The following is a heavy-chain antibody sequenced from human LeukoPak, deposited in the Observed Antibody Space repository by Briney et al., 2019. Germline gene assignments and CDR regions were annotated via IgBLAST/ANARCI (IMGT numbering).Heavy chain of an antibody. D-gene: IGHD3-22*01. CDR2: INLNGGGT. CDR1: GFTFDDYG. Sequence: GGSLRLSCAASGFTFDDYGMSWVRQAPGKGLEWVSGINLNGGGTGYADSVKGRFTISRDSAKNSLYLQMNTLRAEDTALYYCARGASYYYDSSGYYNWGQGTLVTVSS. J-gene: IGHJ4*02. CDR3: ARGASYYYDSSGYYN. V-gene: IGHV3-20*04.